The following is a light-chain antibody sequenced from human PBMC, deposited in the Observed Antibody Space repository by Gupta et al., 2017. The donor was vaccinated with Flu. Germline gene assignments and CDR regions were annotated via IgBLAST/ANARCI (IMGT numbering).Light chain of an antibody. CDR3: QVWDSGSAYV. Sequence: SYVLTQPPSVSLAPGQTARITCGGNNIGSKSVNWYQQKPGQAPVLVVYDDKDRPSGIPERFSGSNSGNTATLTVSRVEGGDEADDYCQVWDSGSAYVFGSGTKVTVL. V-gene: IGLV3-21*02. CDR2: DDK. J-gene: IGLJ1*01. CDR1: NIGSKS.